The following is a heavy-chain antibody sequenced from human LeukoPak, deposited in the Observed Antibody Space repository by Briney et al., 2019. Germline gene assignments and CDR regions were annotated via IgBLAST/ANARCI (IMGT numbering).Heavy chain of an antibody. D-gene: IGHD6-13*01. CDR3: ARGYPMRNSKTDAFDI. V-gene: IGHV4-34*09. Sequence: SETLSLTCAGYGGSFSGYYWSWIRQPPGKGLEWIGEINHSGSTNYNPSLKSRVTISVDTSKNQFSLKLSSVTAADTAVHYCARGYPMRNSKTDAFDIWGQGTMVTVSS. CDR2: INHSGST. J-gene: IGHJ3*02. CDR1: GGSFSGYY.